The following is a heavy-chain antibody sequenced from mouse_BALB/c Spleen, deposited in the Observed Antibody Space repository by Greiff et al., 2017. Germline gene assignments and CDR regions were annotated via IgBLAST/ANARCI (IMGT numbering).Heavy chain of an antibody. J-gene: IGHJ3*01. CDR2: IDTSDSYT. V-gene: IGHV1-69*01. CDR3: ARSRVLRSWFAY. Sequence: VQLQQPGAELVMPGASVKMSCKASGYTFTDYWMHWVKQRPGQGLEWIGAIDTSDSYTSYNQKFKGKATLTVDESSSTAYMQLSSLTSEDSAVYYCARSRVLRSWFAYWGQGTLVTVSA. CDR1: GYTFTDYW. D-gene: IGHD1-1*01.